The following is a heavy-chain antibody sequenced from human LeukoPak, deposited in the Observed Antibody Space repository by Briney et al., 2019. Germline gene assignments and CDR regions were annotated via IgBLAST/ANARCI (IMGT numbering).Heavy chain of an antibody. CDR1: RGSICTYY. Sequence: SETLSLTCTVSRGSICTYYWSWLRQPAGKGLDWIGRIYTSGSTKKNPSLSSRVTISIDASKNQFSLRLSSLTAADTAIYYCARDSGRRGYPEYSFDYWGQGTPVIVSS. V-gene: IGHV4-4*07. CDR3: ARDSGRRGYPEYSFDY. D-gene: IGHD3-10*01. CDR2: IYTSGST. J-gene: IGHJ4*02.